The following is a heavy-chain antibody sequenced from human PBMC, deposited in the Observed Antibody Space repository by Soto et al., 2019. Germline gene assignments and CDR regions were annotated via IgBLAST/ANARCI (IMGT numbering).Heavy chain of an antibody. CDR3: ARGYCSGGSCDAFDY. Sequence: EVQLVESGGGLVQPGGSLRLSCAASGFTFSSYWMHWVRQAPGKGLVWVSRINSDGSSTSYADSVKGRFTISRDNAKNTLYLQMNSQRAEDTAVYYCARGYCSGGSCDAFDYWGQGTLVTVSS. D-gene: IGHD2-15*01. V-gene: IGHV3-74*01. CDR2: INSDGSST. CDR1: GFTFSSYW. J-gene: IGHJ4*02.